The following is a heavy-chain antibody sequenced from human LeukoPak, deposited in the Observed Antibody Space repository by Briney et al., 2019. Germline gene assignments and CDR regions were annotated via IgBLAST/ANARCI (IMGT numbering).Heavy chain of an antibody. CDR1: GFTFSSYW. CDR3: AREISSSSGRAFDY. D-gene: IGHD6-6*01. V-gene: IGHV3-74*01. Sequence: PGGSLGLSCAASGFTFSSYWMHWVRQGPGKGLVWVSRINTDGSTTTYADSVKGRFTVSRDNGNNTLYLQMNSLRAEDTTVYYCAREISSSSGRAFDYWGQGTLVTVSP. CDR2: INTDGSTT. J-gene: IGHJ4*02.